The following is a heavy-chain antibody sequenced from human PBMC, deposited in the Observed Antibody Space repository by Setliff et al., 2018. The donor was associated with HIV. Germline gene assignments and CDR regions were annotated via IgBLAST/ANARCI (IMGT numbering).Heavy chain of an antibody. CDR3: ARGSYYDFWSGYRIREGGFDP. CDR2: IYYSGST. J-gene: IGHJ5*02. V-gene: IGHV4-59*11. Sequence: PSETLSLTCTVSGGSISSHYWSWIRQPPGEGLEWIGYIYYSGSTNYNPSLKSRVTISVDTSKNQFSLKLSSVTAADTAVYYCARGSYYDFWSGYRIREGGFDPWGQGTLVTVSS. D-gene: IGHD3-3*01. CDR1: GGSISSHY.